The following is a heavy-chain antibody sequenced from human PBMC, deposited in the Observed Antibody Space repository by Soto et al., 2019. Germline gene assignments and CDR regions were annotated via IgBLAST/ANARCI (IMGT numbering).Heavy chain of an antibody. V-gene: IGHV4-34*01. CDR2: IYLIGST. Sequence: PSETLSLTCAVYGGSFSGYYWTWIRQPPGTGLEWIGEIYLIGSTNYNPSLKSRVTISLETSKTLFSLKLTFVTAADTAVYYCARNKITGLFDYWGQGTLVTVSS. CDR1: GGSFSGYY. J-gene: IGHJ4*02. CDR3: ARNKITGLFDY. D-gene: IGHD2-8*02.